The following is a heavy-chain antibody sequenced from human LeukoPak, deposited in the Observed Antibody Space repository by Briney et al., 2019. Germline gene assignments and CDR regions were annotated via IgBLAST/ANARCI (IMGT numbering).Heavy chain of an antibody. J-gene: IGHJ4*02. CDR3: ARDQAGSSGCGVLFDY. CDR1: GYTFTRYY. D-gene: IGHD6-19*01. Sequence: ASVKVSCKASGYTFTRYYMHWVRQAPGQGLEWMGWINPKSGGTNYEQKSQGRVTMTRDTSSSTTYMELSRLRSDDTAVYYCARDQAGSSGCGVLFDYWGEGTLVTVSS. CDR2: INPKSGGT. V-gene: IGHV1-2*02.